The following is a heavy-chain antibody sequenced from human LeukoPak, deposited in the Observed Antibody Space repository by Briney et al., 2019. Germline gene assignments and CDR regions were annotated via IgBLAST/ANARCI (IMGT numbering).Heavy chain of an antibody. CDR2: ISSSSSYI. J-gene: IGHJ4*02. V-gene: IGHV3-21*01. CDR1: GFTFSSYS. D-gene: IGHD1-7*01. Sequence: GGSLRLSCAASGFTFSSYSMNWVRQAPGKGLEWVSSISSSSSYIYYADSVKGRFTISRDNAKNSLYLQMNSLRAEDTAVYYCARDLGITGTSARTYTTSYFDYWGQGTLVTVSS. CDR3: ARDLGITGTSARTYTTSYFDY.